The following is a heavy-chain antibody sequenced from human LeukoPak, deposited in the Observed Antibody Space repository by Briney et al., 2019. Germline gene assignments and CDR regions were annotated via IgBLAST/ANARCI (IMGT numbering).Heavy chain of an antibody. D-gene: IGHD3-10*01. CDR3: ARGARPRQRNYYGPGSYYNNDAFDI. V-gene: IGHV4-61*01. Sequence: SETLSLTCTVPGGSVSSGNYYWSWIRQPPGKGLEWIGYIYNSGSTNYNPSLKSRVTISVDASKNQFSLKPSSVTAADTAVYYCARGARPRQRNYYGPGSYYNNDAFDIWGQGTMVTVSS. J-gene: IGHJ3*02. CDR2: IYNSGST. CDR1: GGSVSSGNYY.